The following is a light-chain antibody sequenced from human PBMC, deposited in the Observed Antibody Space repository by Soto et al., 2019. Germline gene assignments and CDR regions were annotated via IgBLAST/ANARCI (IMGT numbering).Light chain of an antibody. CDR2: RAS. CDR1: QSIHSW. V-gene: IGKV1-5*03. J-gene: IGKJ2*01. Sequence: DFQMTQSPSTLSASVGDRVTITCRASQSIHSWLAWYQQKPGTTPKLLIYRASTLQSGVPSRFAGSGSGTEFTLTINYLQPYDYASYFCQQYNAHPYTFGQGTKLEIK. CDR3: QQYNAHPYT.